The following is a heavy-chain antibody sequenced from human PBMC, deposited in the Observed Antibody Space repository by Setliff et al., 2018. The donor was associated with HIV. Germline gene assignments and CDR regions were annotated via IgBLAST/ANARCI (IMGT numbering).Heavy chain of an antibody. V-gene: IGHV1-24*01. Sequence: ASVKVSCKVSGYTLTEVSIHWVRQAPGKGLELMGGFDPEDDETVYAQKFQGRVTVTEDTSTYTAYMELSSLTSEDTAMYDCSTIRADYYDSSGEEYFQHWGHGSLVTVSS. D-gene: IGHD3-22*01. CDR1: GYTLTEVS. CDR2: FDPEDDET. J-gene: IGHJ1*01. CDR3: STIRADYYDSSGEEYFQH.